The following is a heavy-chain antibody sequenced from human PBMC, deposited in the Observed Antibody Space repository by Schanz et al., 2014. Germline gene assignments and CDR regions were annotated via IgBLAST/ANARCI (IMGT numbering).Heavy chain of an antibody. CDR2: MYYSGST. CDR1: GGSISSYY. J-gene: IGHJ2*01. Sequence: QVQLQESGPGLVKPSETLSLTCTVSGGSISSYYWSWIRQPPGKGLEWIGYMYYSGSTTYNPSFNSRVTISVDPPNTQFPLNLSSVTAADTAVYYCASNVADWYFDLWGRGTLVTVSS. CDR3: ASNVADWYFDL. V-gene: IGHV4-59*08. D-gene: IGHD5-12*01.